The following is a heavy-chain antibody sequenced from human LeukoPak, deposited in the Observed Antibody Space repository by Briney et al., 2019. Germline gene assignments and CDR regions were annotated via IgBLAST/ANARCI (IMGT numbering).Heavy chain of an antibody. CDR2: IFYSGTT. CDR3: ARHKGAGTTNYDGMDV. V-gene: IGHV4-39*01. Sequence: SETLSLTCIVSGGSISSSGYYWGWVRQPPGKGLEWVASIFYSGTTYYNPSLKSRLTISIDTSKKQFSLKLNSLTAADTAVCYCARHKGAGTTNYDGMDVWGQGTTVTVSS. J-gene: IGHJ6*02. D-gene: IGHD1-7*01. CDR1: GGSISSSGYY.